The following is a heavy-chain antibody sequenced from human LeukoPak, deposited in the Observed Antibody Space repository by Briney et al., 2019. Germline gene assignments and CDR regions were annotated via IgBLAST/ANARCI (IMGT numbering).Heavy chain of an antibody. CDR1: GFSLTTTGVG. CDR2: IDWDDDK. Sequence: SGPTLVNPTQTLTLTCTFSGFSLTTTGVGVGWIRQPPGKALEWLARIDWDDDKYYSTSLKTRLTISKDTSKNQVVLTMTNMDPVDTATYYCARTKVGYCSGGSCYSQRNYYYYYMDVWGKGTTVTISS. J-gene: IGHJ6*03. V-gene: IGHV2-70*11. D-gene: IGHD2-15*01. CDR3: ARTKVGYCSGGSCYSQRNYYYYYMDV.